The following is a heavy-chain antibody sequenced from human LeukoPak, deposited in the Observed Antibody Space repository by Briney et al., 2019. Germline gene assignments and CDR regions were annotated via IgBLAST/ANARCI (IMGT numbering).Heavy chain of an antibody. CDR3: ANSPNYYDSSGYYHYFDY. CDR1: GFTFSSYA. Sequence: GGSLRLSCAASGFTFSSYAMSWVRRAPGKGLEWVSAISGSGGSTYYADSVKGRFTISRDNSKNTLYLQMNSLRAEDTAVYYCANSPNYYDSSGYYHYFDYWGQGTLVTVSS. CDR2: ISGSGGST. D-gene: IGHD3-22*01. J-gene: IGHJ4*02. V-gene: IGHV3-23*01.